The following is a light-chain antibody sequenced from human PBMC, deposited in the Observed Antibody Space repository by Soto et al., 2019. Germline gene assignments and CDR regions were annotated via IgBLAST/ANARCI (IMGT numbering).Light chain of an antibody. CDR1: SRDVGGYKY. CDR3: SSYTSGSPCV. CDR2: EVS. V-gene: IGLV2-14*01. Sequence: QSSLTQPASVSGSPGQSITISCTGTSRDVGGYKYVSWYQQHPGKAPKLMIYEVSYRPSGVSNRFSGSKSGNTASLTISGLQAEDEADYYCSSYTSGSPCVFGTGTKVTVL. J-gene: IGLJ1*01.